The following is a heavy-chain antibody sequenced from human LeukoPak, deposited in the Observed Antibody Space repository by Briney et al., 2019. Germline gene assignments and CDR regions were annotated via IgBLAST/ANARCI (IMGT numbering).Heavy chain of an antibody. CDR1: GGSLSGCY. CDR2: INHSGST. Sequence: PSETLSLTCAVYGGSLSGCYWSWIRQPPGKGLEWIGEINHSGSTNYNPSLKSRVTISVDTSKNQLSLKLSSMTAADTAVYCCARQWLVSPLFDYWGQGTLVTVSS. V-gene: IGHV4-34*01. D-gene: IGHD6-19*01. CDR3: ARQWLVSPLFDY. J-gene: IGHJ4*02.